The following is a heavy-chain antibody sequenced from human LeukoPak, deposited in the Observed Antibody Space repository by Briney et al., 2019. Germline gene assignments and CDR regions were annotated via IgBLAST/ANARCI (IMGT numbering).Heavy chain of an antibody. CDR3: ARVGQWLPFDP. J-gene: IGHJ5*02. CDR1: GYSISSGYY. V-gene: IGHV4-38-2*02. D-gene: IGHD5-12*01. CDR2: IYHSGRT. Sequence: SETLSLTCTVSGYSISSGYYWGWIRQPPGKGLEWIGSIYHSGRTYYNPSLKSRATISVDTSKNQFSLKLSSVTAADTAVYYCARVGQWLPFDPWGQGTLVTVSS.